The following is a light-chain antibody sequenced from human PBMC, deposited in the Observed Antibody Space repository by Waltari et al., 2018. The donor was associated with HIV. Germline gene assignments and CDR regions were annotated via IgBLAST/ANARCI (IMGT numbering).Light chain of an antibody. CDR2: GAS. CDR1: QSVSSSY. J-gene: IGKJ1*01. Sequence: ELVLTQSPGTLSLSTGERATLSCRASQSVSSSYLAWYQQKPGQAPRLLISGASSRATGIPDMFSGSGSGTDFTLTISRLEPEDFAVYYCQQYGSSPQTFGQGTKVEIK. V-gene: IGKV3-20*01. CDR3: QQYGSSPQT.